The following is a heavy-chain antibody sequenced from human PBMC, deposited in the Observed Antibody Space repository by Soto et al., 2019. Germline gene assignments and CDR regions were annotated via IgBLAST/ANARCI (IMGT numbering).Heavy chain of an antibody. CDR2: IKGGNCNT. D-gene: IGHD1-26*01. V-gene: IGHV1-3*01. J-gene: IGHJ4*02. CDR1: RYTFTGYA. CDR3: ARDDSGYTGSHYIDYFNF. Sequence: ASVKVSCKASRYTFTGYAMHCVRQAPGQRLEWRGWIKGGNCNTKYSQRFQGRLTITRDTSAGTTYMELSSLTSEDTAIYYCARDDSGYTGSHYIDYFNFWGQGTLVTVSS.